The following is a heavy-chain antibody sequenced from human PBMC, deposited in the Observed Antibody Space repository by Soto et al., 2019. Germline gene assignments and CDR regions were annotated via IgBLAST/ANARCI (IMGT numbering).Heavy chain of an antibody. J-gene: IGHJ4*02. CDR2: ISNDGSKK. CDR3: ARDVAMPTGLGLGY. V-gene: IGHV3-30*03. D-gene: IGHD6-19*01. CDR1: GFAFTNYG. Sequence: QVQVVESGGGVVQPGTSLRLSCAASGFAFTNYGIHWVRQAPGKGLEWVAHISNDGSKKFYGHSVKGRFTISRDNSENTVYLQMTSLRPDDTAVFYCARDVAMPTGLGLGYWGQGTLVTVSS.